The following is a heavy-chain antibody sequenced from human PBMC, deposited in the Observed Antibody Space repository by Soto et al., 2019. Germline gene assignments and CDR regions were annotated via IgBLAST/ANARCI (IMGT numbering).Heavy chain of an antibody. D-gene: IGHD4-4*01. CDR2: IIPIFGTA. V-gene: IGHV1-69*12. J-gene: IGHJ6*02. CDR3: ASNTVTTRWDYYYYGMDV. CDR1: GGTFSSYA. Sequence: QVQLVQSGAEVKKPGSSVKVSCKASGGTFSSYAISWVRQAPGQGLEWMGGIIPIFGTANYAQKFQGRVTITAHESTSTAYMELSSLRSEDTAVYYCASNTVTTRWDYYYYGMDVWGQGTTVTVSS.